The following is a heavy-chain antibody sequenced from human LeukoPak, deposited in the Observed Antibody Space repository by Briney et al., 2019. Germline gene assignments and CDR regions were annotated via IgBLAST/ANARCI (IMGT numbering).Heavy chain of an antibody. V-gene: IGHV3-9*01. CDR3: ASLYTWIQLWQRYDAFDI. Sequence: GGSLRLSCAASGFTFDDYAMHWVRQAPGKGLEWVSGISWNSGSIGYADSVKGRFTISRDNAKNSLYLQMNSLRAEDTAVYYCASLYTWIQLWQRYDAFDIWGQGTMVTVSS. J-gene: IGHJ3*02. CDR2: ISWNSGSI. D-gene: IGHD5-18*01. CDR1: GFTFDDYA.